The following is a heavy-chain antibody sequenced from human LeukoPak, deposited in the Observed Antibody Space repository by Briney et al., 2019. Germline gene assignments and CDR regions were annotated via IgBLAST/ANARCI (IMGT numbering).Heavy chain of an antibody. V-gene: IGHV4-4*07. CDR1: GGSISSCY. CDR3: ARLGYCSGSSCSPTPTYYYYGMDV. Sequence: PSETLSLTCTVSGGSISSCYWCWIGRPPPPGLEWVGRIYNSGSTNYNHSPIRRVAITVHTSKNQLSLKLSPVTAADTAVYYCARLGYCSGSSCSPTPTYYYYGMDVWGQGNTVTVSS. CDR2: IYNSGST. J-gene: IGHJ6*02. D-gene: IGHD2-15*01.